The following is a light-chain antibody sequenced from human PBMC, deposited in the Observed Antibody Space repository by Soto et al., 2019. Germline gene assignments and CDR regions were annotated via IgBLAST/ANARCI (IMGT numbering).Light chain of an antibody. J-gene: IGLJ1*01. Sequence: SVLTQPPSVSAAPGQKVTISCSGSSSNIGGNSVSWYQQLPGTAPKLLIYDDNKRPSGIPDRFSGSKSGTSATLGITGFQTGDEADYYCGSWDSSLSAYVFGTGTTGTVL. CDR1: SSNIGGNS. V-gene: IGLV1-51*01. CDR2: DDN. CDR3: GSWDSSLSAYV.